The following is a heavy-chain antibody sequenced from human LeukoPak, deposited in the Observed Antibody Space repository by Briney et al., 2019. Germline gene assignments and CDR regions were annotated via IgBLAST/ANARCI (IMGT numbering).Heavy chain of an antibody. CDR1: GFTFSSYA. CDR3: AEDQIHTIFGANGRPYYFDY. D-gene: IGHD3-3*01. J-gene: IGHJ4*02. V-gene: IGHV3-23*01. Sequence: PGGSLRLSCAASGFTFSSYAMSWVRQAPGKGLEWVSAISGSGGSTYYADSVKGRFTISRDNSKNTLYLQMNSLRAEDTAVYYCAEDQIHTIFGANGRPYYFDYWGQGTLVTVSS. CDR2: ISGSGGST.